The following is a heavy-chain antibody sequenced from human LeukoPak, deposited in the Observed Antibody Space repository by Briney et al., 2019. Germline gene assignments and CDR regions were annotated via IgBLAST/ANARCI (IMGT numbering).Heavy chain of an antibody. Sequence: PSETLSLTCAVSGGSIRSSYYYWAWLRQPPGQSLEWIATGHYSRSTFYNPSLKSRVSLSMDTSNNHFSLRVTSLAAADSAIYYCARCQGAFGGYEWANWFDLWGQGTLVTVSS. CDR3: ARCQGAFGGYEWANWFDL. CDR2: GHYSRST. D-gene: IGHD1-26*01. CDR1: GGSIRSSYYY. V-gene: IGHV4-39*01. J-gene: IGHJ5*02.